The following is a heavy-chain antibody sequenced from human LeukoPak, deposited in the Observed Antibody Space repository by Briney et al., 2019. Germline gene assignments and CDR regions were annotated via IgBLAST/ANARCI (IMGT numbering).Heavy chain of an antibody. J-gene: IGHJ5*02. D-gene: IGHD3-10*01. CDR1: GFTFSSYE. V-gene: IGHV3-48*03. Sequence: GGSLRLSCAASGFTFSSYEMNWVRQAPGKGLEWVSYISSSGSTKYYADSVKGRFTISRDNAKNSLYLQMNSLRAEDTAVYYCARVGTMVRGYNWFDPWGQGTLVTVSS. CDR3: ARVGTMVRGYNWFDP. CDR2: ISSSGSTK.